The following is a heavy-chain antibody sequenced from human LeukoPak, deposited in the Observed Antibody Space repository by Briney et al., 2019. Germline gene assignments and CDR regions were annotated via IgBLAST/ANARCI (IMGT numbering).Heavy chain of an antibody. V-gene: IGHV4-59*01. Sequence: SETLSLTCTVSGGSISSYYWNWIRQPPGKGLEWIGYIYYSGSTNYNPSLKSRVTISVDTSKNQSSLKLSSVTAADTAVYYCATSSTSLGAFDIWGQGTMVTVSS. CDR3: ATSSTSLGAFDI. CDR1: GGSISSYY. D-gene: IGHD2-2*01. J-gene: IGHJ3*02. CDR2: IYYSGST.